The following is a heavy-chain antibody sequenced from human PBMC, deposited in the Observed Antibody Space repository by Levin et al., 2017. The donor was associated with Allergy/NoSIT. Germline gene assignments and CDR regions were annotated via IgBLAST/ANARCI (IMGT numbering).Heavy chain of an antibody. CDR3: ARGANYYDYMDV. J-gene: IGHJ6*03. CDR2: IYYSGST. V-gene: IGHV4-59*01. Sequence: SETLSLTCTVSGGSISSYYWSWIRQPPGKGLEWIGYIYYSGSTNYNPSLKSRVTISVDTSKNQFSLKLSSVTAADTAVYYCARGANYYDYMDVWGKGTTVTVSS. CDR1: GGSISSYY.